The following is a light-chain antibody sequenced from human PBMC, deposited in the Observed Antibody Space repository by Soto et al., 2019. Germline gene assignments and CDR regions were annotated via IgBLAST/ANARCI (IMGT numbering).Light chain of an antibody. CDR3: ASWDDSLSGVV. V-gene: IGLV1-47*01. J-gene: IGLJ2*01. CDR1: SSNIGSNF. CDR2: RNI. Sequence: QSVLTQPPSASGTPGQRVSISCSGGSSNIGSNFVYWYQHLPGTAPKLLIYRNILRDSGVPDRFSASKSGTSASLAIGGLRSEDEGDYYCASWDDSLSGVVFGGGTKLTVL.